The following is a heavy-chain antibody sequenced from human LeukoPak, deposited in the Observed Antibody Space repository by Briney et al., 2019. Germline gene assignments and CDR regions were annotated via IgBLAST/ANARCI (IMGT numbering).Heavy chain of an antibody. CDR1: GFTFSRHG. D-gene: IGHD6-6*01. V-gene: IGHV3-30*02. J-gene: IGHJ4*02. CDR2: TRCDGSYK. CDR3: ARVDSSSGEIDY. Sequence: GGSLRLSCAASGFTFSRHGMHWVRQAPGKGLEWVSSTRCDGSYKYYADSVKGRFTISRDNAKNSLYLQMNSLRAEDTAVYYCARVDSSSGEIDYWGQGTLVTVSS.